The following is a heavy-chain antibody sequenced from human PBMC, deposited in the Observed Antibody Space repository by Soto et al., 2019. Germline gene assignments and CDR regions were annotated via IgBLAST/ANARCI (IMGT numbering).Heavy chain of an antibody. Sequence: EVQLLEPGGGLVQPGGSLRLSCAASGFTFSSYAMSWVRQAPGKGLEWVSAISGSGGSTYYADSVKARFTISRDNSKNTLYLQMNSLRAEDTAVYYCAKGAVAPGYFDYWGQGTLVTVSS. V-gene: IGHV3-23*01. D-gene: IGHD6-19*01. CDR1: GFTFSSYA. J-gene: IGHJ4*02. CDR2: ISGSGGST. CDR3: AKGAVAPGYFDY.